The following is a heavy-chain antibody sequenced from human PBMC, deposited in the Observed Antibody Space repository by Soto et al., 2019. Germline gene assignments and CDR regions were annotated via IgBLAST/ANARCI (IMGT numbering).Heavy chain of an antibody. CDR3: ARDLWGYCGTNCYPLDV. CDR1: GRSISGYY. CDR2: MYNSGST. J-gene: IGHJ6*02. D-gene: IGHD2-21*02. V-gene: IGHV4-59*01. Sequence: SETLSLTCPVYGRSISGYYWSWIRRPPGKGLEWIGYMYNSGSTVYNPPFKSRVTISVDTYKNQFSLKLSSVTAADMAIYYCARDLWGYCGTNCYPLDVWGQGATVTVS.